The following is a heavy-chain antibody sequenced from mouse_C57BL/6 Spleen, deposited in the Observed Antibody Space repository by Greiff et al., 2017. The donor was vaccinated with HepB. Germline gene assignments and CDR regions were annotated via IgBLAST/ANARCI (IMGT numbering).Heavy chain of an antibody. D-gene: IGHD2-4*01. CDR1: GYTFTSYW. CDR2: IDPSDSET. V-gene: IGHV1-52*01. J-gene: IGHJ2*01. Sequence: QVHVKQPGAELVRPGSSVKLSCKASGYTFTSYWMHWVKQRPIQGLEWIGNIDPSDSETHYNQKFKDKATLTVDKSSSTAYMQLSSLTSEDSAVYYCSYYDYDAADYWGQGTTLTVSS. CDR3: SYYDYDAADY.